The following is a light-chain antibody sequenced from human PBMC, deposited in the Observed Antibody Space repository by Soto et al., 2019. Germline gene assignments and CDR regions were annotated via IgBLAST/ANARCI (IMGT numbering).Light chain of an antibody. J-gene: IGKJ4*01. V-gene: IGKV2-24*01. Sequence: DIVLTQTPLSSPVTVGQPASISCRSSQRLVHSDGNTYLSWLQQRPGQPPRLLIYQISNRFSGVPDRLNGSGAGADFTLKISRVEAEDVGTYYCMQAKQFPLTFGGGTKVDIX. CDR1: QRLVHSDGNTY. CDR2: QIS. CDR3: MQAKQFPLT.